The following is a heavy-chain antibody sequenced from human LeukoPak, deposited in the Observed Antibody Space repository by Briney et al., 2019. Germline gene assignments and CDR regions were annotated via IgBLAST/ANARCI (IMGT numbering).Heavy chain of an antibody. CDR3: ARVSYSSSWYIQGYFDY. D-gene: IGHD6-13*01. V-gene: IGHV1-69*13. CDR2: IIPIFGTA. Sequence: GASVKVSCKASGGTFSSYAISWVRQAPGQGLEWMGGIIPIFGTANYAQKFQGRVTITADESTSTAYMELSSLRSEDTAVYYCARVSYSSSWYIQGYFDYWGQGTLVTVSS. J-gene: IGHJ4*02. CDR1: GGTFSSYA.